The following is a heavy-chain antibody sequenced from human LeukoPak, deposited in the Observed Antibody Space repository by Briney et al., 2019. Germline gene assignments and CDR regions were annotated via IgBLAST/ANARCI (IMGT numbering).Heavy chain of an antibody. V-gene: IGHV1-18*01. CDR1: GYTFTSYG. CDR2: ISAYNGNT. CDR3: AKEMGHSPHSSGTYWSDGGVGLDY. J-gene: IGHJ4*02. D-gene: IGHD3-10*01. Sequence: RASVKVSCKASGYTFTSYGISWVRQAPGQGLEWMGWISAYNGNTNYAQKLQGRVTMTTDTSTNTAYMELRSLRSDDTAVYYCAKEMGHSPHSSGTYWSDGGVGLDYWGQGTLVTVSS.